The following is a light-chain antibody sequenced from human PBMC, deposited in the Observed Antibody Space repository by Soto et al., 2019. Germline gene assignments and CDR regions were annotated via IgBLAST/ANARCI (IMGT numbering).Light chain of an antibody. CDR2: AAS. V-gene: IGKV1-27*01. Sequence: DIQMTQSPSSLSASVGNRVTITCRASQGIGNNLAWYQQRPGKVPKLLIYAASTLQSGVPSRFSGSGSGPDFTLTISSLQPEDVATYYCQKYDHAPLTFGGGTKVDIK. CDR1: QGIGNN. J-gene: IGKJ4*01. CDR3: QKYDHAPLT.